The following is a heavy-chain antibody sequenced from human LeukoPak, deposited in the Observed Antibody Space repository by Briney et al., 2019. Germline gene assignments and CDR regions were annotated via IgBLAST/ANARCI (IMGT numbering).Heavy chain of an antibody. CDR3: VRDHVSPGLSNWFDP. CDR2: INHSGST. CDR1: GGSFSGYY. V-gene: IGHV4-34*01. Sequence: TSETLSLTCAVYGGSFSGYYWSWIRQPPGKGLEWIGEINHSGSTNYNPSLKSRVTISVDTSKNQFSLKVTSVTASDTAMYYCVRDHVSPGLSNWFDPWGQGTLVTVSS. D-gene: IGHD3-16*01. J-gene: IGHJ5*02.